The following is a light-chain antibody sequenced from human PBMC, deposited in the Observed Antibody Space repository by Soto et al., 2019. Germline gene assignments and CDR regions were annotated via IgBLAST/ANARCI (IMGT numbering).Light chain of an antibody. CDR3: SSYTGSSTPWV. CDR1: SSDVGAYNY. Sequence: QSALTQPASVSGSPGQSITISCTGTSSDVGAYNYVSWYQQHPGKAPKLMIYGVSNRPSGVSNRFSGSKSGNTASLTIYGLQADDEADYYCSSYTGSSTPWVFGVGTKLTVL. CDR2: GVS. V-gene: IGLV2-14*01. J-gene: IGLJ3*02.